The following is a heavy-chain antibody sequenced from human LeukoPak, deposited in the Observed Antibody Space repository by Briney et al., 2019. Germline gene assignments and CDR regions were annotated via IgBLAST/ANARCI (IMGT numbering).Heavy chain of an antibody. D-gene: IGHD3-10*01. V-gene: IGHV7-4-1*02. Sequence: ASVKVSCKASGYTFTSHAMNWVRQAPGQGLEWRGWINTNTGNPTYAQGFTGRFVFSLDTSVSTAYLQISSLKAEDTAVYYCARAPYYGSGSYLNWFDPWGQGTLVTVSS. CDR2: INTNTGNP. CDR3: ARAPYYGSGSYLNWFDP. J-gene: IGHJ5*02. CDR1: GYTFTSHA.